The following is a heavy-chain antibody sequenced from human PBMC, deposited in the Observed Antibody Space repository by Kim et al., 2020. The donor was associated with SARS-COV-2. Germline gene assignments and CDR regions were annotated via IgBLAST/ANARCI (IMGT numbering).Heavy chain of an antibody. CDR3: ANLGLMVYAMALFGDY. CDR2: ISGSGGST. D-gene: IGHD2-8*01. J-gene: IGHJ4*02. Sequence: GGSLRLSCAASGFTFSSYAMSWVRQAPGKGLEWVSAISGSGGSTYYADSVKGRFTISRDNSKNTLYLQMNSLRAEDTAVYYCANLGLMVYAMALFGDYWGQGTLVTVSS. V-gene: IGHV3-23*01. CDR1: GFTFSSYA.